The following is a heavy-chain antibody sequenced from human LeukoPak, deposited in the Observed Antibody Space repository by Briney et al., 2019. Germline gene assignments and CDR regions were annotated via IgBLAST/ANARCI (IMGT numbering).Heavy chain of an antibody. Sequence: ASVKVSCKASGYTFTGYYMHWVRQAPGQGLEWMGWINPNSGGTNYAQKFQGRVTMARDTSISTAYMELSRLRSDDTAVYYCARDPWGIVGASWGDYWGQGTLVTVSS. CDR3: ARDPWGIVGASWGDY. J-gene: IGHJ4*02. CDR2: INPNSGGT. V-gene: IGHV1-2*02. CDR1: GYTFTGYY. D-gene: IGHD1-26*01.